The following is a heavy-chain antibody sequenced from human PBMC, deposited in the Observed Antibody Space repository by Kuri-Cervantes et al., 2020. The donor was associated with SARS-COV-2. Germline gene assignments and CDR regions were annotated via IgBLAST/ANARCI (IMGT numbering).Heavy chain of an antibody. Sequence: ASVKVSCKVSGYTLTELSMHWVRQAPGKGLEWMGGFDPEDGGTIYAQKFQGRVTMTEDTSTDTAYMELSSLRSEDTAVYYCATARFQWELLPLSSWGQGTLVTVSS. D-gene: IGHD1-26*01. V-gene: IGHV1-24*01. CDR1: GYTLTELS. J-gene: IGHJ5*02. CDR3: ATARFQWELLPLSS. CDR2: FDPEDGGT.